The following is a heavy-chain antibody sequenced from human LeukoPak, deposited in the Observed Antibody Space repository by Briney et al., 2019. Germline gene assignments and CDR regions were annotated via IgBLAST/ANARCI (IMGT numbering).Heavy chain of an antibody. Sequence: GGSLRLSCAASGSTFSSYAMSWVRQAPGKGLEWVSAISGSGGSTYYADSVKGRFTISRDNSKNTLYLQMNSLRAEDTAVYYCAKEPYYYDSSGLSDYWGQGTLVTVSS. V-gene: IGHV3-23*01. CDR2: ISGSGGST. CDR1: GSTFSSYA. J-gene: IGHJ4*02. CDR3: AKEPYYYDSSGLSDY. D-gene: IGHD3-22*01.